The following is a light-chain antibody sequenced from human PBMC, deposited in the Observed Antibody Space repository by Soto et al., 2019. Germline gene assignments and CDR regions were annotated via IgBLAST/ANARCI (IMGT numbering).Light chain of an antibody. CDR1: QDISGH. Sequence: DIQVTQSPSSLSASVGDRVTITCRASQDISGHLAWYQQKPGKDPKLLIYEASTLQSRVPSRFSASGSGTDFTLTISSLQPEDVATYYCQKYNGTPRTFGQGTKVELK. V-gene: IGKV1-27*01. CDR3: QKYNGTPRT. J-gene: IGKJ1*01. CDR2: EAS.